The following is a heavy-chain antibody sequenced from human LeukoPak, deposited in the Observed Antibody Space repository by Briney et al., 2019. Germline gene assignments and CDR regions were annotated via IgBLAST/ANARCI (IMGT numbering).Heavy chain of an antibody. Sequence: PGGSLRLSRAASGFTVRSNYMSWVRQAPGKGLEWVSVIYSGGSTYYADSVKGRFTISRDNSKNTLYLQMNSLRAEDTAVYYCASESSGRLSDAFDIWGQGTMVTVSS. CDR2: IYSGGST. CDR1: GFTVRSNY. CDR3: ASESSGRLSDAFDI. V-gene: IGHV3-53*01. D-gene: IGHD6-19*01. J-gene: IGHJ3*02.